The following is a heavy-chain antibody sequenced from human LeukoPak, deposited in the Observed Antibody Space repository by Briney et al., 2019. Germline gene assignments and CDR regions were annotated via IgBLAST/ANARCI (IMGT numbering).Heavy chain of an antibody. V-gene: IGHV3-48*01. CDR3: ARAPFFWSGYYFDY. Sequence: GGSLRLSCAASGFTFSSYRMNWVRQAPGKGLEWVSYISSSSSTIYYADSVKGRFTISRDNAKNSLYLQMNSLRAEDTAVYYCARAPFFWSGYYFDYWGQGTLVTVSS. J-gene: IGHJ4*02. D-gene: IGHD3-3*01. CDR1: GFTFSSYR. CDR2: ISSSSSTI.